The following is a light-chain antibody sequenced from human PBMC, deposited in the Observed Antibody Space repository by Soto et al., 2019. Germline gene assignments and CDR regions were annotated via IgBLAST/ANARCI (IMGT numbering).Light chain of an antibody. CDR3: SSYTSSSTRV. CDR2: DVR. Sequence: QSALTQPASVSGSPGQSITISCTGTSSDVGDYNYVSWYQQHPGKAPKLMIFDVRNRPSGVSNRFSGSKSGNTASLTISGLQAEDEADYYCSSYTSSSTRVFGTGTKLTVL. V-gene: IGLV2-14*01. J-gene: IGLJ1*01. CDR1: SSDVGDYNY.